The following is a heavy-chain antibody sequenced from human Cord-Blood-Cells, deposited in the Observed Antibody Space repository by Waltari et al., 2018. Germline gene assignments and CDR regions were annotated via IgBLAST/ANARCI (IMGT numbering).Heavy chain of an antibody. CDR1: GFTFSSHE. CDR3: ARVAYGGNSYYFDY. V-gene: IGHV3-48*03. J-gene: IGHJ4*02. CDR2: ISSSGSTI. Sequence: EVQLVESGGGLVQPGGSLRLSCAASGFTFSSHELNWVRQAPGKGLEWVSYISSSGSTIYYADSVKGRFTISRDNAKNSLYLQMNSLRAEDTAVYYCARVAYGGNSYYFDYWGQGTLVTVSS. D-gene: IGHD4-17*01.